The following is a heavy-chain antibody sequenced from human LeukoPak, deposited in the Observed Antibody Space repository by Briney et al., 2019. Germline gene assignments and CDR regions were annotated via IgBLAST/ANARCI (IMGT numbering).Heavy chain of an antibody. J-gene: IGHJ4*02. Sequence: PGGSLRLSCAASGFTISYNYMSWVRQAPGKGLQWVSVIYSNTSAYYTDSVKGRFTISRHNSKNTLYLQMNSLRAEDTAVYYCAKALEVTAIFDYWGQGTLVTVSS. CDR3: AKALEVTAIFDY. CDR1: GFTISYNY. CDR2: IYSNTSA. V-gene: IGHV3-53*01. D-gene: IGHD2-21*02.